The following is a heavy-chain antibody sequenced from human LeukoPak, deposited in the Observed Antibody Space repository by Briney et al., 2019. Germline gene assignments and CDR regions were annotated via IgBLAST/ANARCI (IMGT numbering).Heavy chain of an antibody. CDR2: ISGSGGST. D-gene: IGHD2-2*01. CDR1: GFTFSSYA. J-gene: IGHJ4*02. Sequence: PGGSLRLSCAASGFTFSSYAMSWVRQAPGKGLEWVSVISGSGGSTCYADSVKGRFTISRDNSKNTLYLQMNSLRAEDTAVYYCAKGAVPAAMVPYYFDYWGQGTLVTVSS. V-gene: IGHV3-23*01. CDR3: AKGAVPAAMVPYYFDY.